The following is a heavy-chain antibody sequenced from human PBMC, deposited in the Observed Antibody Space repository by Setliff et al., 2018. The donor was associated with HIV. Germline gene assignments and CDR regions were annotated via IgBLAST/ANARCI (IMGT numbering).Heavy chain of an antibody. CDR1: TYTFTSYG. CDR3: ARAVRGNGSFADAFDI. Sequence: ASVKVSCKASTYTFTSYGISWVRQAPGQGLEWMGWTSYDTGNTNYEQKFQGRVTMTTDTSTSTAYMELRSLRSDDTAVYYCARAVRGNGSFADAFDIWGPGTMVTVSS. J-gene: IGHJ3*02. D-gene: IGHD3-10*01. V-gene: IGHV1-18*01. CDR2: TSYDTGNT.